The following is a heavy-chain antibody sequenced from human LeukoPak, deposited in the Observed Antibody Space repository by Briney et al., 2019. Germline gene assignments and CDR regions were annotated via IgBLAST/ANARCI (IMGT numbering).Heavy chain of an antibody. V-gene: IGHV4-31*03. D-gene: IGHD6-19*01. J-gene: IGHJ6*02. CDR2: IYYSGST. CDR3: AREGVAVAGKGSDYYYGMDV. Sequence: PSETLSLTCTVSGGSISSGGYYWSWIRQHPGKGLEWIGYIYYSGSTYYNPSLKSRVTISVDTSKNQFSLKLSSVTAADTAVYYCAREGVAVAGKGSDYYYGMDVWVQGTTVTVSS. CDR1: GGSISSGGYY.